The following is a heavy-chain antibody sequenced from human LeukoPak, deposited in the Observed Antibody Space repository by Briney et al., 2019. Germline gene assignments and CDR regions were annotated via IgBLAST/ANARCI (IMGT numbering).Heavy chain of an antibody. CDR2: ISYDGSNK. V-gene: IGHV3-30-3*01. CDR1: GFXFSSYA. D-gene: IGHD5-18*01. J-gene: IGHJ4*02. Sequence: PGGSLRLSCAASGFXFSSYAIHWVRQAPGKGLEWVAVISYDGSNKYYADSVKGRFTISRDNSKNTLYLQMNSLRAEDTAVYYCARADIGVDTAPFDYWGQGTLVTVSS. CDR3: ARADIGVDTAPFDY.